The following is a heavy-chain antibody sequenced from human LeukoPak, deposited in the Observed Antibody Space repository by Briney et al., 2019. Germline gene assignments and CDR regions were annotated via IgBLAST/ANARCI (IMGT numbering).Heavy chain of an antibody. Sequence: GGSLRLSCAASGFTFSSYAMHWVRQAPGKGLEWVAVISYDGSNKYYADSVKGRFTISRDNSKNTLYLQMNRLRAEDTAVYYCARDGDDILTGYYPTHFDYWGQGTLVTVSS. D-gene: IGHD3-9*01. J-gene: IGHJ4*02. CDR2: ISYDGSNK. CDR3: ARDGDDILTGYYPTHFDY. V-gene: IGHV3-30*04. CDR1: GFTFSSYA.